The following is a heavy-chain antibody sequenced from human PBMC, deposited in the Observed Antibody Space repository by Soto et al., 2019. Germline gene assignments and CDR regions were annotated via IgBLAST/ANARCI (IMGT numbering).Heavy chain of an antibody. CDR3: LITTSAFGM. D-gene: IGHD1-20*01. V-gene: IGHV3-7*01. CDR1: GFTLSVYW. CDR2: IKQDGSER. J-gene: IGHJ3*02. Sequence: EVQLVESGGGLVQPGGSLRLSCAASGFTLSVYWMNWVRQAPGKGLEWVANIKQDGSERNYVDSVKGRFTISRDNAKNSLYLQMNSLGADDTAVYDCLITTSAFGMCGQGTLVTVSS.